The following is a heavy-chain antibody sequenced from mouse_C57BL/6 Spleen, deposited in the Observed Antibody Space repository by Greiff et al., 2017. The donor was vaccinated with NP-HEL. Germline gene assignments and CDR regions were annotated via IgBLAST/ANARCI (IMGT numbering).Heavy chain of an antibody. CDR2: IDPNSGGT. V-gene: IGHV1-72*01. J-gene: IGHJ4*01. CDR3: ARGDSTSYDYAMDD. D-gene: IGHD2-5*01. CDR1: GYTFTSYW. Sequence: VQLQQPGAELVKPGASVKLSCKASGYTFTSYWMHWVKQRPGRGLEWIGRIDPNSGGTKYNEKFKSKATLTVDKSSSTAYMQLSSLTSEDSAVYYCARGDSTSYDYAMDDWGKGTSVTVSS.